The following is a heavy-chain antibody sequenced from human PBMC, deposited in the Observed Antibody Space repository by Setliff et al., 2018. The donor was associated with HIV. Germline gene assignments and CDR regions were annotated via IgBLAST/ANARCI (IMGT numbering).Heavy chain of an antibody. D-gene: IGHD2-2*02. CDR3: AKEQEIGSYLDP. CDR2: IIPILGIP. V-gene: IGHV1-69*04. CDR1: GGAFISHT. Sequence: SVKVSRKAAGGAFISHTFTWVRQAPGQGLEWMGRIIPILGIPNYAQNFQGRLTISADKSTRTAYLELSSLRSDDSAVYFCAKEQEIGSYLDPWGQGTPVTVSS. J-gene: IGHJ5*02.